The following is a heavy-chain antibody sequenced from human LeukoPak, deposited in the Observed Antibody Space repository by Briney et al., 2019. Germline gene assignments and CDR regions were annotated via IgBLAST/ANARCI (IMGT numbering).Heavy chain of an antibody. D-gene: IGHD1-26*01. J-gene: IGHJ4*02. Sequence: SETLSLTCAVYGRSFSGYYWTWIRQTPGKGLEWIGEINHSGITDYNPSLRSRVTISVDTSKNQFSLKVNSVTAADTAMYFCVRHYVLHIVGPSYWGQGILVTVSS. CDR1: GRSFSGYY. CDR3: VRHYVLHIVGPSY. CDR2: INHSGIT. V-gene: IGHV4-34*01.